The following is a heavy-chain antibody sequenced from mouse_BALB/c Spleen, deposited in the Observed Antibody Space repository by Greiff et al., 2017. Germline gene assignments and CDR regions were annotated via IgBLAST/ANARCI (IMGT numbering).Heavy chain of an antibody. CDR2: INPSTGYT. CDR3: APGYSFAY. D-gene: IGHD2-3*01. CDR1: GYTFTSYW. Sequence: VQLQQSGAELAKPGASVKMSCKASGYTFTSYWMHWVKQRPGQGLEWIGYINPSTGYTEYNQKFKDKATLTADKSSSTAYMQLSSLTSEDSAVYYCAPGYSFAYWGQGTLVTVSA. J-gene: IGHJ3*01. V-gene: IGHV1-7*01.